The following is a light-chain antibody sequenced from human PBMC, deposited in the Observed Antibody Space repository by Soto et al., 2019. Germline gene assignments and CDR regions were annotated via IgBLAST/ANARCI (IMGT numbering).Light chain of an antibody. CDR1: SSDVGGYNY. Sequence: QSALTQPPSASGSPGQSVTISCTGTSSDVGGYNYVSWYQQHPGKAPKLMIYEVSKRPSGVPDRFSGSKSGKTASLTVSGLQAEDEADYYCCSFALRSTLIFGGGTKLTVL. CDR3: CSFALRSTLI. V-gene: IGLV2-8*01. J-gene: IGLJ2*01. CDR2: EVS.